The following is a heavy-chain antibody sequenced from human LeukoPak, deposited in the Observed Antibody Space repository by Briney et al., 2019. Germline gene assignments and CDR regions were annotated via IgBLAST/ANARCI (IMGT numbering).Heavy chain of an antibody. CDR3: ASLIVVVPAAADAFDI. D-gene: IGHD2-2*01. CDR1: GGSISSYY. V-gene: IGHV4-59*01. J-gene: IGHJ3*02. Sequence: SETLSLTCTVSGGSISSYYWSWIRQPPGKGLEWIGYIYYSGSTNYNPSLKSRVTISVDTSKNQFSLKLSSVTAADTAVYYCASLIVVVPAAADAFDIWGQGTMVTASS. CDR2: IYYSGST.